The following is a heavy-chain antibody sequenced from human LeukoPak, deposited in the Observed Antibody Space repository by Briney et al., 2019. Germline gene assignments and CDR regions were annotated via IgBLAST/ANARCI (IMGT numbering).Heavy chain of an antibody. CDR3: ATLRSDSSGWYYFDY. CDR2: IWYDGSNK. V-gene: IGHV3-30*02. J-gene: IGHJ4*02. D-gene: IGHD6-19*01. CDR1: GYTFTTYY. Sequence: GASVKVSCKAFGYTFTTYYMHWVRQAPGKGLEWVALIWYDGSNKYYADSVKGRFTISRDNSKNMLYLQMNSLRTEDTAVYYCATLRSDSSGWYYFDYWGQGTLVTVSS.